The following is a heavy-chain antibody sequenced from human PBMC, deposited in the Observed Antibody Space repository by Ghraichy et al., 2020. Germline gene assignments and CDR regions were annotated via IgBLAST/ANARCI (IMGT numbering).Heavy chain of an antibody. CDR2: IYPGDSDT. CDR3: ARQVDCGGDCWGYFDY. D-gene: IGHD2-21*02. Sequence: GESLNISCKGSGYSFTSYWIGWVRQMPGKGLEWMGIIYPGDSDTRYSPSFQGQVTISADKSISTAYLQWSSLKASDTAMYYCARQVDCGGDCWGYFDYWGQGTLVTVSS. V-gene: IGHV5-51*01. J-gene: IGHJ4*02. CDR1: GYSFTSYW.